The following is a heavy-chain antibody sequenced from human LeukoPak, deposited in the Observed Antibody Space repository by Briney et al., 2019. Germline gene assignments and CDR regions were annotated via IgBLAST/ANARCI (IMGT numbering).Heavy chain of an antibody. D-gene: IGHD4/OR15-4a*01. J-gene: IGHJ4*02. CDR3: ARRAGAYSHPYDY. CDR1: GFTFSNYS. CDR2: IYSGGST. V-gene: IGHV3-53*01. Sequence: PGGSLRLSCAASGFTFSNYSMSWVRQAPGKGLEWVSFIYSGGSTYYADSVKGRFTISRDNPKNTLYLQMNSLRADGTAVYYCARRAGAYSHPYDYWGQGTLVTVSS.